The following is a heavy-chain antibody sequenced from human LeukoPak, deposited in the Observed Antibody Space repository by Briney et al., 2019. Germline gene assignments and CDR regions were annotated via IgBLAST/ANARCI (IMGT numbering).Heavy chain of an antibody. V-gene: IGHV3-30*02. CDR3: ARLLPSLNYMDV. J-gene: IGHJ6*03. D-gene: IGHD2-15*01. Sequence: GGSLRLSCVASGFTFSAYGMHWVRQAPGKGLEWVAFIWYDGSNKYYADSVKGRFTISRDNSKNTLYLQMNSLRAEDTAVYYCARLLPSLNYMDVWGKGTTVTVSS. CDR2: IWYDGSNK. CDR1: GFTFSAYG.